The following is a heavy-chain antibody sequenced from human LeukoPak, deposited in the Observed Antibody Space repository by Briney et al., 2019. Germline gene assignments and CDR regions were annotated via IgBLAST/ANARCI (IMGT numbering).Heavy chain of an antibody. V-gene: IGHV1-2*02. CDR1: GYTFTSYG. D-gene: IGHD3-22*01. CDR3: ARGGPYYYDSSGLFDY. J-gene: IGHJ4*02. CDR2: INPNSGGT. Sequence: ASVKVSCKASGYTFTSYGISWVRQAPGQGLEWMGWINPNSGGTNYAQKFQGRVTMTRDTSISTAYMELSRLRSDDTAVYYCARGGPYYYDSSGLFDYWGQGTLVTVSS.